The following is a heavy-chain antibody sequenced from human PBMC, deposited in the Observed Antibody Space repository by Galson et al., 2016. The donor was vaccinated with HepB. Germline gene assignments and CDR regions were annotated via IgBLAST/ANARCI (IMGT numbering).Heavy chain of an antibody. D-gene: IGHD4-17*01. V-gene: IGHV4-30-4*01. CDR3: ARATDYGDTYYFYY. CDR2: IYYSGST. J-gene: IGHJ4*02. Sequence: TLSLTCTVSGGSISSGDYYWNWIRQPPGKGLEWIGYIYYSGSTYYNPSLKSRVAISLDTSTIQFSLKLSSVTSADPAVYYCARATDYGDTYYFYYWGQGTLVTVSS. CDR1: GGSISSGDYY.